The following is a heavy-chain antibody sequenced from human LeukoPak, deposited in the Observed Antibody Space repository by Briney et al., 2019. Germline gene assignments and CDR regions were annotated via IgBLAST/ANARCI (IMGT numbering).Heavy chain of an antibody. D-gene: IGHD7-27*01. CDR3: ARNWGLDY. V-gene: IGHV3-23*01. Sequence: GGSLRLSCAASGFTFSSYGMSWVRQAPGKGLEWVSVISGRDGSTYYADSVKGRFTISRDNSKNTLFLQMNSLRAEDTAVYYCARNWGLDYWGQGTLVTVSS. CDR1: GFTFSSYG. J-gene: IGHJ4*02. CDR2: ISGRDGST.